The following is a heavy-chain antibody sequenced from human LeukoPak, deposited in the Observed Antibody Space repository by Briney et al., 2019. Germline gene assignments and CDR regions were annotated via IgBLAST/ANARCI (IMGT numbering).Heavy chain of an antibody. D-gene: IGHD2-2*01. Sequence: GGSLRLSCAASGFTFSSYAMSWVRQAPGKGLEWVSAISGSGGSTYYADSVKGRFTISRDNSKNTLYLQMNSLRAEDTAVYYCAKDLGQGCSSTSCLSIWYFDLWGRGTLVTVSS. V-gene: IGHV3-23*01. J-gene: IGHJ2*01. CDR3: AKDLGQGCSSTSCLSIWYFDL. CDR1: GFTFSSYA. CDR2: ISGSGGST.